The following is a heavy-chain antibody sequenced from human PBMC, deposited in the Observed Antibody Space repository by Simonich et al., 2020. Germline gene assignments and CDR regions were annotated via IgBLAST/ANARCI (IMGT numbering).Heavy chain of an antibody. CDR2: IYYSGST. D-gene: IGHD6-6*01. V-gene: IGHV4-39*01. CDR3: ARHPEYSSNWFDP. J-gene: IGHJ5*02. Sequence: QLQLQESGPGLVKPSETLSLTCTVSGGSISSSSYYWGWIRQPPGKGLEWSGSIYYSGSTYYNPSLKSRVTISVDTSKNQFSLKLSSVTAADTAVYYCARHPEYSSNWFDPWGQGTLVTVSS. CDR1: GGSISSSSYY.